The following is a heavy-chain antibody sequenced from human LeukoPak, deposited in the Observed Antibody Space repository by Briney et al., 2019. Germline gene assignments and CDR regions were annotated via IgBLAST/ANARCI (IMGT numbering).Heavy chain of an antibody. D-gene: IGHD1-26*01. Sequence: PGRSLRLSCAASGFTFDDSAMHWVRQAPGKGLEWVSGISWNSDNTGYADSVKGRFIISRDNAEDSLYLQMNSLRSEDTAFYFCAKAVVGATPRGAFDIWGQGTRATVSS. CDR3: AKAVVGATPRGAFDI. V-gene: IGHV3-9*01. J-gene: IGHJ3*02. CDR1: GFTFDDSA. CDR2: ISWNSDNT.